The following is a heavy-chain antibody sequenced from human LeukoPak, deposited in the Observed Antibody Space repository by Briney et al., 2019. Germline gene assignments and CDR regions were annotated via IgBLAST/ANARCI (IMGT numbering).Heavy chain of an antibody. V-gene: IGHV3-48*03. D-gene: IGHD6-13*01. CDR1: GFTFSSYE. Sequence: GGSLRLSCAASGFTFSSYEMNRVRQAPGKGLERVSYISSSGSTIYYADSVKGRFTISRDNAKNSLYLQMNSLRAEDTAVYYCARDKSSSWYYFDYWGQGTLVTVSS. J-gene: IGHJ4*02. CDR2: ISSSGSTI. CDR3: ARDKSSSWYYFDY.